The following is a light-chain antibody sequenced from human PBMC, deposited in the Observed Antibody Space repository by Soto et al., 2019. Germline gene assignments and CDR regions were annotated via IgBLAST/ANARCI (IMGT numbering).Light chain of an antibody. Sequence: DIQMTQSPSTLSASVGDTVTITCRASESISIWLAWYQQKPGKAPNLLINKASSLQSEVPSRFSGSGSGTEFTLTITSLQPDDFGVYYCLQDYNYPATFGQGTKVDNK. CDR2: KAS. CDR1: ESISIW. V-gene: IGKV1-5*03. CDR3: LQDYNYPAT. J-gene: IGKJ1*01.